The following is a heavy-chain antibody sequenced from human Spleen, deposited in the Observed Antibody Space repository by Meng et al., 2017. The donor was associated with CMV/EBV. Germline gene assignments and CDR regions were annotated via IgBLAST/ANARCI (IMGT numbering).Heavy chain of an antibody. Sequence: LTCAASGFTFDDYAMHWVRQAPGKGLEVVSGISWNSGSRGYADSVKGRFTISRDNAKNSLYLQMNSLRAEDMALYYCAKGGSRPRRAFDFWGQGTMVTVSS. D-gene: IGHD6-13*01. CDR1: GFTFDDYA. V-gene: IGHV3-9*03. J-gene: IGHJ3*01. CDR3: AKGGSRPRRAFDF. CDR2: ISWNSGSR.